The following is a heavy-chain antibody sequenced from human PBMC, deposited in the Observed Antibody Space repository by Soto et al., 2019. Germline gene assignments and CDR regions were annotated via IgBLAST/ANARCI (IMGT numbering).Heavy chain of an antibody. D-gene: IGHD3-10*01. J-gene: IGHJ4*02. CDR1: GYTFTSYG. V-gene: IGHV1-18*01. CDR2: ISAYNGNT. Sequence: QVQLVQSGAEVKKPGASVKVSCKASGYTFTSYGVTWVRQAPGQGLEWMGWISAYNGNTNYAQNLQDRVTMTTDTSTSTAYMEPRSLRSDDTAVYYCARDYFSGSGSYSSYFDYWGQGTLVTVSS. CDR3: ARDYFSGSGSYSSYFDY.